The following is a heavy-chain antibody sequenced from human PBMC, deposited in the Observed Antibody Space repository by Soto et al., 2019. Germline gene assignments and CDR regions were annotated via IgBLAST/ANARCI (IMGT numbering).Heavy chain of an antibody. CDR2: IFDSGRT. CDR3: ARQHTSDWYSFDH. V-gene: IGHV4-30-4*01. CDR1: GDSISNAGYY. J-gene: IGHJ4*02. Sequence: SETLSVTCTVSGDSISNAGYYWSWIRQPPGKGLEWIGYIFDSGRTYYNPSLKSRVSISRDTSQNQFSLTLYSVTAADTAVYYCARQHTSDWYSFDHWGQGTLVTVSS. D-gene: IGHD2-2*01.